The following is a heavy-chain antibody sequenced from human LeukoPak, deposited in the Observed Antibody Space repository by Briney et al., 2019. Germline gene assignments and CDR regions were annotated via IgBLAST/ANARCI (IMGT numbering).Heavy chain of an antibody. D-gene: IGHD3-22*01. V-gene: IGHV4-30-4*08. CDR1: SGSISSGDYY. Sequence: PSQTLSLTCTVASGSISSGDYYWGWLRQTPGRGLEWLRYIYYSGSTYYNPSLKSPVTISVDTSKNQFALKLSSVNAAATRVYFRDSAEGCYYGTCGYLYRGPRITVTVSS. J-gene: IGHJ4*02. CDR2: IYYSGST. CDR3: DSAEGCYYGTCGYLY.